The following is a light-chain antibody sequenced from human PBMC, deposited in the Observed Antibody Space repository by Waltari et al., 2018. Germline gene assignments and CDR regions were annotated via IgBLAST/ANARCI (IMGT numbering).Light chain of an antibody. V-gene: IGKV4-1*01. Sequence: DTVMTQSPDSLAVSLGERATINRKASQTVLSTSNNNNYLAWYQKKPGQPPRVLVYWASTRASGVPDRFSGSGSGTDFTLTISSLHAEDVAVYYCQQYYDTPITFGQGTRLEIK. J-gene: IGKJ5*01. CDR2: WAS. CDR1: QTVLSTSNNNNY. CDR3: QQYYDTPIT.